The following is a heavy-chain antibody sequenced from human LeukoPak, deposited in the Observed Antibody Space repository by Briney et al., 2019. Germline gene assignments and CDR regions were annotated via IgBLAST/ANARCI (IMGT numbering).Heavy chain of an antibody. Sequence: SETLSLTCGVYGGSFRSYYWNWIRQPPGKGLEWIGEINHSGSTNYNPSLKSRVTISVDTSKNQFSLKLSSVTAADTAVYYCARAPMVRGVNNYYYYMDVWGKGTTVTVSS. V-gene: IGHV4-34*01. CDR2: INHSGST. J-gene: IGHJ6*03. D-gene: IGHD3-10*01. CDR3: ARAPMVRGVNNYYYYMDV. CDR1: GGSFRSYY.